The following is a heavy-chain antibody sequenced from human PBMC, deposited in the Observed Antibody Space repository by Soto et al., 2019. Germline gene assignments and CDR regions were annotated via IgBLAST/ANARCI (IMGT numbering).Heavy chain of an antibody. CDR3: ARILAAPPADFDSYMDA. V-gene: IGHV4-59*08. D-gene: IGHD6-6*01. CDR2: FYYTGRT. Sequence: QVQLQESGPGLVKSSETLSLTCTVSGGSISSYYWSWIRQPPGKAMEWIGFFYYTGRTTYNAALKSRVTIAGDTPKNHFSLRLSSVTAAATAVYYCARILAAPPADFDSYMDAGGEGTTVTVSS. J-gene: IGHJ6*03. CDR1: GGSISSYY.